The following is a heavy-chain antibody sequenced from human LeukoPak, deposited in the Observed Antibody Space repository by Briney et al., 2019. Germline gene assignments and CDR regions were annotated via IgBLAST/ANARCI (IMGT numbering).Heavy chain of an antibody. J-gene: IGHJ4*02. D-gene: IGHD2-15*01. V-gene: IGHV3-21*01. CDR2: ISSSSSYI. CDR1: GFTFSSHA. CDR3: ARDSPILGKDLDY. Sequence: GGSLRLSCAASGFTFSSHALHWVRQAPGKGLEWVSSISSSSSYIYYADSVKGRFTISRDNAKNSLYLQMNSLRAEDTAVYYCARDSPILGKDLDYWGQGTLVTVSS.